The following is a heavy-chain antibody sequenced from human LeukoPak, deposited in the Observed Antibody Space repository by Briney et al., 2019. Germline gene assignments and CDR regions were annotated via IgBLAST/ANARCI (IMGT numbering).Heavy chain of an antibody. V-gene: IGHV4-61*01. J-gene: IGHJ5*02. D-gene: IGHD6-13*01. CDR2: IYYSGST. CDR1: GYSISSGYY. Sequence: SETLSLTCTVSGYSISSGYYWSWIRQPPGKGLEWVGYIYYSGSTNYNPSLKSRVTISVDTSKNQFSLKLSSVTAADTAVYYCARDLYSSRGFDPWGQGTLVTVSS. CDR3: ARDLYSSRGFDP.